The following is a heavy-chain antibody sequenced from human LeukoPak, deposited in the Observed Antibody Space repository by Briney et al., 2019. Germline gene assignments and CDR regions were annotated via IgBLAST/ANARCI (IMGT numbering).Heavy chain of an antibody. J-gene: IGHJ6*03. D-gene: IGHD2-2*01. CDR2: TSHSDST. CDR3: AGLDWSSTSCSTLPYYYYYYMDG. CDR1: GDSFSSGY. V-gene: IGHV4-59*01. Sequence: SETLSLTCTVSGDSFSSGYRSWIRQSPGKGLEWIGYTSHSDSTNYNPSLKSRVTISVDTSKNQFSLKLSSVTAADTAVYYCAGLDWSSTSCSTLPYYYYYYMDGWGKGTTVTVSS.